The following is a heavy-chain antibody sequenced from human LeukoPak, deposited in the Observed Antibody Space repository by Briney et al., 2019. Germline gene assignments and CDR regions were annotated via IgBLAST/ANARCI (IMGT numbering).Heavy chain of an antibody. Sequence: ASVKVSCKASGGTFSSYAISWVRQAPGQGLEWMGGIIPIFGTANYAQKFQGRVTITADKSTSTAYMELSSLRSEDTAVYYCASAIAARPIRSYYYYMDVWGKGTTVTVSS. CDR3: ASAIAARPIRSYYYYMDV. D-gene: IGHD6-6*01. J-gene: IGHJ6*03. V-gene: IGHV1-69*06. CDR1: GGTFSSYA. CDR2: IIPIFGTA.